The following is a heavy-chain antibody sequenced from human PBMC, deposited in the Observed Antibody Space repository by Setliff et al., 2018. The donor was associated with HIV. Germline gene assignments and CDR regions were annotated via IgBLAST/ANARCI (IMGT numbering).Heavy chain of an antibody. CDR3: ARTGSNWNWDY. V-gene: IGHV4-59*08. CDR2: ISYSGNT. D-gene: IGHD1-7*01. J-gene: IGHJ4*02. CDR1: GGSISNYY. Sequence: SETLSLTCNVSGGSISNYYWTWMRQPPGKGLEWVAYISYSGNTNYHPALKSRVTISVDTSKNQFSLKLGSVTAADTAVYYCARTGSNWNWDYWGQGTLVTVSS.